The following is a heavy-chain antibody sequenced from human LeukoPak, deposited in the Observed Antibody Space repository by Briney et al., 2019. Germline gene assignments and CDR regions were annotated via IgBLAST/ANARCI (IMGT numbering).Heavy chain of an antibody. CDR2: ISSSGSTI. D-gene: IGHD3-10*01. V-gene: IGHV3-48*03. J-gene: IGHJ4*02. Sequence: PGGSLRLSCAASGFTFSSYEMNWVRQAPGKGLEWVSYISSSGSTIYYADSVKGRFTISRDNAKNSLYLQMNTLRTEDTAIFYCAKDWGRHFASGSSYLDFWGQGIPVTVSS. CDR3: AKDWGRHFASGSSYLDF. CDR1: GFTFSSYE.